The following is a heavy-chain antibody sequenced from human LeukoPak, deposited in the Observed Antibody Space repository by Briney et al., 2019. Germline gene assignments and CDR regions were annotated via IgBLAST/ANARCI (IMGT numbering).Heavy chain of an antibody. CDR1: GYSFTSSW. Sequence: GESLKISCKASGYSFTSSWIGWVRQMPGKGLEWMGIIFPGDSDARYSPAFQGQVTMSADGSISTAYLQWSRLKASDTAIYYCARLRGTSKTYFYDALDVWGQGTTVTVSS. D-gene: IGHD1-7*01. CDR3: ARLRGTSKTYFYDALDV. V-gene: IGHV5-51*01. J-gene: IGHJ6*02. CDR2: IFPGDSDA.